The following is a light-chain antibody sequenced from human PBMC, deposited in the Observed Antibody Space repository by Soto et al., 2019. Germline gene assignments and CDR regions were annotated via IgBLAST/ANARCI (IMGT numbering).Light chain of an antibody. CDR1: NSDVGGYNF. V-gene: IGLV2-14*01. Sequence: QSALTQPASVSGSPGQSITISCTGTNSDVGGYNFVSWYQQHPGKAPKLMIYDVSNRPSGVSNRFSGSESGNTASLNISGLQAEDEADYYCSSYTSSSIPYVFGIGTKLTVL. CDR2: DVS. CDR3: SSYTSSSIPYV. J-gene: IGLJ1*01.